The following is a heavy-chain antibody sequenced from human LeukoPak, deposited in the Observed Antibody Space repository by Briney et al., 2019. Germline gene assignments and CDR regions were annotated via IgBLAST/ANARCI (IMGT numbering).Heavy chain of an antibody. Sequence: GGSLRLSCAASGFTFSSYWVHWVRQAPGKGLVWVSAISGSGGSTYYADSVKGRFTISRDNSKNTPYLQMNSLRAEDTAVYYCANIMIVVSGDYWGQGTLVTVSS. J-gene: IGHJ4*02. D-gene: IGHD3-22*01. CDR3: ANIMIVVSGDY. CDR2: ISGSGGST. CDR1: GFTFSSYW. V-gene: IGHV3-23*01.